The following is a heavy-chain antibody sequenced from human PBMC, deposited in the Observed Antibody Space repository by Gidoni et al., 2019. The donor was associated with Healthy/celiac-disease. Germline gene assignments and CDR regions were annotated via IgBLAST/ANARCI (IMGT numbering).Heavy chain of an antibody. V-gene: IGHV3-30*18. CDR3: AKVGGEYSSSYSENYYYGMDV. D-gene: IGHD6-6*01. J-gene: IGHJ6*02. CDR1: GFTFSSYG. CDR2: ISYDGSNK. Sequence: QVQLVESGGGVVQPGRSLRLSCAASGFTFSSYGMHWVRQAPGKGLEWVAVISYDGSNKYYADSVKGRFTISRDNSKNTLYLQMNSLRAEDTAVYYCAKVGGEYSSSYSENYYYGMDVWGQGTTVTVSS.